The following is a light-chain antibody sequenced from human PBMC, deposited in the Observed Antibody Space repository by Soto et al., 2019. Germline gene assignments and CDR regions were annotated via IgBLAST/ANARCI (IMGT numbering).Light chain of an antibody. CDR1: TSDIGAYNY. V-gene: IGLV2-8*01. CDR3: SSFAGTTSFV. J-gene: IGLJ1*01. CDR2: EVT. Sequence: QSALTQPPSASGSPGQSVTISCTGTTSDIGAYNYVSWYQQRPGKAPKLIIYEVTRRPSGVTDRIFGSKSDTTASLTVSGLQAEDEADYYCSSFAGTTSFVFGTGTKLTVL.